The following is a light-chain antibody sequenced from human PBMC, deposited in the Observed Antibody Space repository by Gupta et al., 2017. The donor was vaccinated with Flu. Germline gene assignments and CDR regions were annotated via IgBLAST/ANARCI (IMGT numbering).Light chain of an antibody. V-gene: IGLV8-61*01. Sequence: TDTVTCGLSAGSVARSLFPAWYQQTAGQAPRKLIFSTNIRSSGVPGRFSGSIAGNRAALTITGAQADDESDYYCARDMGSGISVFGGGTKLTVL. CDR1: AGSVARSLF. CDR3: ARDMGSGISV. CDR2: STN. J-gene: IGLJ3*02.